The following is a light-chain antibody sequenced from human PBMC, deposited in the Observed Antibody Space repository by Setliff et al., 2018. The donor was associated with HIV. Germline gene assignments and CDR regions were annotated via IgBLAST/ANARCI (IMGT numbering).Light chain of an antibody. CDR2: DVT. Sequence: QSVLTQPPSASGTPGQRVTISCSGSSSNIGSNSVNWYRQQRGKAPKLIIYDVTHRPSGVSHRFSASKSGNTASLTISGLQAEDEADYFCSSYTASSTLYVFGTGTKVTVL. V-gene: IGLV2-14*03. CDR3: SSYTASSTLYV. J-gene: IGLJ1*01. CDR1: SSNIGSNS.